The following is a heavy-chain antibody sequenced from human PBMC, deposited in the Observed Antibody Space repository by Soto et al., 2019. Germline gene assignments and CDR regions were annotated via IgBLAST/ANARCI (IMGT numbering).Heavy chain of an antibody. D-gene: IGHD6-13*01. V-gene: IGHV4-59*01. CDR2: IHYSGTT. CDR3: AAGEASSRNLAPYYLDF. Sequence: LSLTCTVSGGSMRNYFWTWIRQPPGKGLEWIGYIHYSGTTSFFPSYNPSLRSRVTISEDTSKNQFSLKLLSVTTADTAVYFCAAGEASSRNLAPYYLDFWGQGTLVTV. J-gene: IGHJ4*02. CDR1: GGSMRNYF.